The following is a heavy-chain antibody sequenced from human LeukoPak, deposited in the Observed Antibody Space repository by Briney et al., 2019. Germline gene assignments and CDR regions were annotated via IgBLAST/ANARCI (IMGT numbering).Heavy chain of an antibody. CDR3: ARGRPYCGGDCYPAGDAFDI. V-gene: IGHV3-33*01. Sequence: GRSLRLSCAASGFTFSSYGMHWVRQAPGKGREWVAVIWYDGSNKYYADSVKGRFTISRDNSKNTLYLQMNSLRAEDTAVYYCARGRPYCGGDCYPAGDAFDIWGQGTMVTVSS. D-gene: IGHD2-21*02. J-gene: IGHJ3*02. CDR2: IWYDGSNK. CDR1: GFTFSSYG.